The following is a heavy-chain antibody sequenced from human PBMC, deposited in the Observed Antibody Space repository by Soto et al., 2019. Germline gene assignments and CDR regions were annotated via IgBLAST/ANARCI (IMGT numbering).Heavy chain of an antibody. Sequence: ASVKVSCKASGYTFTSYAMHWVRQAPGQRLEWMGWINAGNGNTKYSQKFQGRVTITRDTSASTAYMELSSLRSEDTAVYYCARILWLGVGPFDYWGQGTLVTVSS. CDR1: GYTFTSYA. CDR2: INAGNGNT. D-gene: IGHD3-10*01. J-gene: IGHJ4*02. CDR3: ARILWLGVGPFDY. V-gene: IGHV1-3*01.